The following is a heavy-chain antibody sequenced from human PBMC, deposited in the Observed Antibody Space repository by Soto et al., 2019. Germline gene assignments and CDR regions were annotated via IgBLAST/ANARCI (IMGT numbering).Heavy chain of an antibody. CDR2: IYPGDSDT. CDR3: ARQSMADY. D-gene: IGHD6-6*01. J-gene: IGHJ4*02. CDR1: GYRFTSYW. Sequence: CESLKISCKGSGYRFTSYWIAWVRQMPGRGLEWMGIIYPGDSDTRYSPSFEGQVTISADKSISTSYLQWSSLKASDTAIYYCARQSMADYWGQGNPVPVDS. V-gene: IGHV5-51*01.